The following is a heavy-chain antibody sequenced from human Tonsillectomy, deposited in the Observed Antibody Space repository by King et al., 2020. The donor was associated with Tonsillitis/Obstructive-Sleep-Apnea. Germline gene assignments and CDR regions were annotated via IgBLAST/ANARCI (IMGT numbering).Heavy chain of an antibody. J-gene: IGHJ6*03. CDR1: GGSISTSY. Sequence: VQLQESGPGLVKPSETLSLTCTVSGGSISTSYWSWVRQPPGKQLEYLGYIYYTGTTNYNPSLKSRLTFSMDTSSNQCSLKLSSVTPADTAEYYCSSLSRLQFPHYYYYMDVWGKGTTVTVSS. D-gene: IGHD4-11*01. CDR3: SSLSRLQFPHYYYYMDV. CDR2: IYYTGTT. V-gene: IGHV4-59*01.